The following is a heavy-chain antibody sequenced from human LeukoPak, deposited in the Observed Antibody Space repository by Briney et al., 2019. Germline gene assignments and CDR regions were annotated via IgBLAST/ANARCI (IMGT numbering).Heavy chain of an antibody. V-gene: IGHV5-51*01. J-gene: IGHJ3*02. CDR3: AIHEYHDYGDYEAFDI. CDR1: GYSLTSYW. D-gene: IGHD4-17*01. CDR2: IYPGDSDT. Sequence: GESLKISCKGSGYSLTSYWIGWVRQMPGKGLEWMGIIYPGDSDTRYSPSFQGQVTISADKSISTAYLQWSSLKASDTAMYYCAIHEYHDYGDYEAFDIWGQGTMVTVSS.